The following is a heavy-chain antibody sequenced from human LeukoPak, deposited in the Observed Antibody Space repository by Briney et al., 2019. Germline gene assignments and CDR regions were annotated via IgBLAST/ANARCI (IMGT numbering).Heavy chain of an antibody. J-gene: IGHJ5*02. Sequence: ASVKVSCKASGYTFTDYYMHWVRLAPGQGLEWMGWINPNSGATNYAQKFQGRVTMTRDTSISTAYMELSRLRSDDTAVYYCARAHLIAAAGYNWFDPWGQGTLVTVSS. V-gene: IGHV1-2*02. D-gene: IGHD6-13*01. CDR2: INPNSGAT. CDR3: ARAHLIAAAGYNWFDP. CDR1: GYTFTDYY.